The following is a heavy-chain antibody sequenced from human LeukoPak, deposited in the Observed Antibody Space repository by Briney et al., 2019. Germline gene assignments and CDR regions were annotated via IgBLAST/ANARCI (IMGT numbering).Heavy chain of an antibody. V-gene: IGHV1-8*01. CDR1: GYTFTSYD. CDR2: MNPNSGNT. D-gene: IGHD3-22*01. Sequence: ASVKVSCKASGYTFTSYDINWVRQATGQGLEWMGWMNPNSGNTGYAQKFQGRVTMTRNTSISTAYMELSSLRSEDTAVYYCARGGMVITYFDYWGQGTLVTVSS. CDR3: ARGGMVITYFDY. J-gene: IGHJ4*02.